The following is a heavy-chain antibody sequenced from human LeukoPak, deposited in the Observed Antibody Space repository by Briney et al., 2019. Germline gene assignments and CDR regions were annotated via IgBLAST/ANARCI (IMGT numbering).Heavy chain of an antibody. D-gene: IGHD3-10*01. V-gene: IGHV3-23*01. J-gene: IGHJ6*03. CDR3: AKVMKGSERLTMVRGVIIKTAGLYYMDV. CDR2: ISASGGST. Sequence: PGGSLRLSCAASGFTFSSYEMSWVRQAPGKGLEWVSSISASGGSTNYADSVKGRFTISRDNSKNTVYLQMNSLRAEDTAVYYCAKVMKGSERLTMVRGVIIKTAGLYYMDVWGKGTTVTVSS. CDR1: GFTFSSYE.